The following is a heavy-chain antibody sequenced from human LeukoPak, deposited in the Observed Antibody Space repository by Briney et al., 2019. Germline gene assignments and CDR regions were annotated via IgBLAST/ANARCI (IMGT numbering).Heavy chain of an antibody. CDR1: GYTLTELS. V-gene: IGHV1-24*01. J-gene: IGHJ6*02. Sequence: ASVKVSCKASGYTLTELSMHWVRQAPGKGLEWMGGFDPEDGETIYAQKFQGRVTMTEDTSTDTAYMELSSLRSEDTAVYYCATWDYGSGSQYYYGMDVWGQGTTVTVSS. D-gene: IGHD3-10*01. CDR2: FDPEDGET. CDR3: ATWDYGSGSQYYYGMDV.